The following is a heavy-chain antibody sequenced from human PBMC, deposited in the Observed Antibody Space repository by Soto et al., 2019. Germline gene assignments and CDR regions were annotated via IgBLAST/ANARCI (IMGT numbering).Heavy chain of an antibody. Sequence: AASVKVSCKASGYTFTSYGISWVRQAPGQGLEWMGWISAYNGNTNYAQKLQGRVTMTTDTSTSTAYMGLRSLRSDDTAVYYCARGGGGGYGHPPLDYYYYYGMDVWGQGTTVTVSS. D-gene: IGHD2-15*01. J-gene: IGHJ6*02. CDR2: ISAYNGNT. V-gene: IGHV1-18*04. CDR1: GYTFTSYG. CDR3: ARGGGGGYGHPPLDYYYYYGMDV.